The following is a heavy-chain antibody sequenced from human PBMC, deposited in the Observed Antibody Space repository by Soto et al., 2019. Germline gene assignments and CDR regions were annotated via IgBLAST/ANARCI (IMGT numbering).Heavy chain of an antibody. Sequence: EMQLVESGGGLVKPGGSLRLSCSASGFTFNTYSLNWVRQAPGKGLEWVSSISSGSTYIYYRDSVKGRFTISRDNGKTSLFLQMNSLRVEDTAIYYCSRTSITVGFGMDVWGQGTTVTVSS. CDR1: GFTFNTYS. CDR3: SRTSITVGFGMDV. J-gene: IGHJ6*02. V-gene: IGHV3-21*01. CDR2: ISSGSTYI. D-gene: IGHD4-4*01.